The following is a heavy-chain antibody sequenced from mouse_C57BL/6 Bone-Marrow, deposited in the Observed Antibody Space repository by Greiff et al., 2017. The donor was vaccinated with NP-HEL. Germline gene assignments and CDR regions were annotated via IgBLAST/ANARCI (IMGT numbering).Heavy chain of an antibody. J-gene: IGHJ2*01. CDR3: ARRGYTYFDY. CDR1: GYAFTNYL. CDR2: INPGSGGT. V-gene: IGHV1-54*01. D-gene: IGHD3-1*01. Sequence: VKLMESGAELVRPGTSVKVSCKASGYAFTNYLIEWVKQRPGQGLEWIGVINPGSGGTNYNEKFKGKATLTADKSSSTAYMQLSSLTSEDSAVYVCARRGYTYFDYWGQGTTLTVSS.